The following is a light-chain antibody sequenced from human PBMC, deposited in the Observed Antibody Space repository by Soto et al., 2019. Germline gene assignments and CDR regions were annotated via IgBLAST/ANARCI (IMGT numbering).Light chain of an antibody. CDR1: QSVSSK. J-gene: IGKJ4*01. CDR2: GAS. CDR3: QQYSDWPRVT. V-gene: IGKV3-15*01. Sequence: EVVMTQSPATLSVSPGERATLSCRASQSVSSKVDWYQHKPGQAPRLLIHGASTRATDIPARFSGSGSGTEFTLIISSLQYEDVAVYYCQQYSDWPRVTFGGGNKVEI.